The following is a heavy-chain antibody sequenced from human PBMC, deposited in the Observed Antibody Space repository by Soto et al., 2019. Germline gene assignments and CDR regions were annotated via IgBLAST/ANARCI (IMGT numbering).Heavy chain of an antibody. CDR2: ISDDGINK. V-gene: IGHV3-30-3*01. D-gene: IGHD4-17*01. CDR3: ARRLTTSVTAMGY. Sequence: QVQLVESGGGVVQPGRSLRLSCSASGFTFSDYAIHWVRQAPGKGLEWVAVISDDGINKYTADSVKGRFIISRDNSKNTVLLQMSSLGPEDTAVYYCARRLTTSVTAMGYWGQGTLVTVSS. CDR1: GFTFSDYA. J-gene: IGHJ4*02.